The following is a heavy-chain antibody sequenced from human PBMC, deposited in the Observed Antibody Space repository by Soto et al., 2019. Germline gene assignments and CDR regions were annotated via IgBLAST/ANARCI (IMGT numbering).Heavy chain of an antibody. Sequence: EVQLVESGGGLVQPGRSLRLSCAASGFTFDDYAMHWVRQVPGKGLEWVSGLNWNSGSIGYGDSVKGRFAISRDNAKNSLHLQMNSLSAEDTAFYYCVKDESINWYSGHFRQWGQGTLVTVSS. CDR3: VKDESINWYSGHFRQ. J-gene: IGHJ1*01. CDR2: LNWNSGSI. V-gene: IGHV3-9*01. D-gene: IGHD6-13*01. CDR1: GFTFDDYA.